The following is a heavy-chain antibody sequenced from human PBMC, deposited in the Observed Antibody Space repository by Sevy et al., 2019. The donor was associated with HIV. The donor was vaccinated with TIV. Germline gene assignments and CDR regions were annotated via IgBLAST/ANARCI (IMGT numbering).Heavy chain of an antibody. CDR1: GFTFSSYT. J-gene: IGHJ4*02. Sequence: GGSLRLSCAASGFTFSSYTMNWVRQAPGKGLEWVSSISSGSSYIYYADQLKGRFTNSRDKSKNSQYLQMNSLRADYTALYYCARDQNYYGSGSYDYWGQGTLVTVSS. CDR2: ISSGSSYI. CDR3: ARDQNYYGSGSYDY. D-gene: IGHD3-10*01. V-gene: IGHV3-21*01.